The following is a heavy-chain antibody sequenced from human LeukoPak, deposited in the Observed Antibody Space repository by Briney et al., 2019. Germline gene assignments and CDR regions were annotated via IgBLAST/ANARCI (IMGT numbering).Heavy chain of an antibody. D-gene: IGHD4-17*01. J-gene: IGHJ4*02. CDR2: INHSGST. CDR3: ARGYPTVTKYYFDY. Sequence: SETLSLTCAVYGGSFSGYYWSWIRQPPGKGLEWIGEINHSGSTNYNPCLKSRVTISVDTSKNQFSLKLSSVTAADTAVYYCARGYPTVTKYYFDYWGQGTLVTVSS. V-gene: IGHV4-34*01. CDR1: GGSFSGYY.